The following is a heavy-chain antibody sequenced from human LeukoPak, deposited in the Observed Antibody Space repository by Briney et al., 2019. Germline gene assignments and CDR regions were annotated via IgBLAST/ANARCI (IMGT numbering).Heavy chain of an antibody. D-gene: IGHD2-15*01. V-gene: IGHV3-73*01. CDR3: AKAPATTCSGAYCYPFDY. J-gene: IGHJ4*02. Sequence: GGSLRLSCAASGFTFSGSAMHWVRQASGKGLEWVGRIRSKANSYATAYAASVKGRFTISRDDSKNTAYLQMNSLRAGDAAVYYCAKAPATTCSGAYCYPFDYWSQGTLVTVSS. CDR1: GFTFSGSA. CDR2: IRSKANSYAT.